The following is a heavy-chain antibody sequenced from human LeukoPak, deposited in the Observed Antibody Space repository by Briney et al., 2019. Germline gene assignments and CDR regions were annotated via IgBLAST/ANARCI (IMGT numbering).Heavy chain of an antibody. CDR3: ARDLAWGAFDY. CDR2: ISGSGGST. Sequence: GGSLRLSCAASGFTFSSYAMSWVRQAPGKGLEWVSAISGSGGSTYYADSVKGRFTISRDDSKNTLSLQMNSLRVEDTATYYCARDLAWGAFDYWGQGTLVTVSS. J-gene: IGHJ4*02. V-gene: IGHV3-23*01. D-gene: IGHD7-27*01. CDR1: GFTFSSYA.